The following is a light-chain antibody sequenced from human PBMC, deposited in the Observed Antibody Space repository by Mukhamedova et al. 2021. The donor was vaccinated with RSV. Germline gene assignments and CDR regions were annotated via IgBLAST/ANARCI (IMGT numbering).Light chain of an antibody. CDR1: QSVSSN. Sequence: ASQSVSSNLAWYQQKPGQAPRLLIYGAATRATGVPARFSGSGSGTEFTLAITSLQSEDFAVYYCQQYNNWPLTFGGGTKVEIK. CDR3: QQYNNWPLT. V-gene: IGKV3-15*01. CDR2: GAA. J-gene: IGKJ4*01.